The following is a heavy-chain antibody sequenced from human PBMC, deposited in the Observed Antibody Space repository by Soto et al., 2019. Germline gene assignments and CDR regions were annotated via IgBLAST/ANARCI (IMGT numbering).Heavy chain of an antibody. CDR3: AVSEAYCSGGSCVDY. J-gene: IGHJ4*02. CDR2: IIPIFGTA. D-gene: IGHD2-15*01. V-gene: IGHV1-69*13. CDR1: GGTFSSYA. Sequence: ASVKVSCKASGGTFSSYAISWVRQAPGQGLEWMGGIIPIFGTANYAQKFLGRVTITADESTSTAYMELSSLRSEDTAVYYCAVSEAYCSGGSCVDYWGQGTLVTVSS.